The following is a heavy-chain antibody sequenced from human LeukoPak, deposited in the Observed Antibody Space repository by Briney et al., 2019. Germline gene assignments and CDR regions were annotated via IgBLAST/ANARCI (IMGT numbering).Heavy chain of an antibody. CDR1: GFTFSSYW. CDR2: INSDGSST. CDR3: ARGGYHAYYLDY. Sequence: GGSLRLSCAASGFTFSSYWMHWVRQAPGKGLVWVSRINSDGSSTSYADSVKGRFTISRDNAKNTLYLQMNSLRAEDTAVYYCARGGYHAYYLDYWGQGSLVTVSS. J-gene: IGHJ4*02. V-gene: IGHV3-74*01. D-gene: IGHD5-18*01.